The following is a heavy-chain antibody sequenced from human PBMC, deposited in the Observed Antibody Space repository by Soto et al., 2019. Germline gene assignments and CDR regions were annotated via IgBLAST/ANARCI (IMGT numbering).Heavy chain of an antibody. CDR2: TIPIFDTP. CDR1: GGTFGNLG. J-gene: IGHJ5*01. CDR3: ARDREDGSGKKYNWFDS. Sequence: QMQLVQSGAEVKKPGSSVKISCKASGGTFGNLGISWLRQAPGQGLEWMGGTIPIFDTPHYAEKFRDRVTITADATTTAYLELTSLTSADTATYYCARDREDGSGKKYNWFDSWGQGTLVTVSS. V-gene: IGHV1-69*01. D-gene: IGHD3-10*01.